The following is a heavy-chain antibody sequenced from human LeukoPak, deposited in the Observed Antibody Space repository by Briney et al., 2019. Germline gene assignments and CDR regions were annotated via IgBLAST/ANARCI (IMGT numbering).Heavy chain of an antibody. D-gene: IGHD2-2*01. CDR1: GYTLTSYY. CDR2: INPSGGST. Sequence: ASVNVSCKASGYTLTSYYMHWVQQAPGQGLEWMGIINPSGGSTSYAQKFQGRVTMTRDTSTSTVYMELSSLRSEDTAVYYCARDRRDIVVVPAAHLDYWGQGTLVTVSS. V-gene: IGHV1-46*01. CDR3: ARDRRDIVVVPAAHLDY. J-gene: IGHJ4*02.